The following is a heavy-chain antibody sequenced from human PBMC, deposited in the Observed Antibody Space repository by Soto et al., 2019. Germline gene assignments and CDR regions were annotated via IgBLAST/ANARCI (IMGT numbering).Heavy chain of an antibody. Sequence: PSETLSLTCTVSGGSISSYYWSWIRQPPGKGLEWIGYIYYSGSTDYNPSLKSRVTISVDTSKNQFSLKLSSVTAADTAVYYCARVIPLTTPGPGLYAPCGQGTLVTVSS. D-gene: IGHD3-16*01. CDR3: ARVIPLTTPGPGLYAP. CDR2: IYYSGST. J-gene: IGHJ5*02. CDR1: GGSISSYY. V-gene: IGHV4-59*01.